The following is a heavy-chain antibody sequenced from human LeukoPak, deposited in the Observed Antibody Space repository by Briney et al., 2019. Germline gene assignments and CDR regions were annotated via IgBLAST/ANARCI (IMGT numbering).Heavy chain of an antibody. Sequence: GASLRLSCAASGFSFGSYGMHWVRQAPGKGLEWVTLIRYDGTQEYYADSVRGRFVVSRDNSKDTVYLQMSSLRTEDTAIYYCAREDVRKLDYWGQGTVVTVSS. CDR2: IRYDGTQE. CDR3: AREDVRKLDY. D-gene: IGHD3-10*02. CDR1: GFSFGSYG. V-gene: IGHV3-30*02. J-gene: IGHJ4*02.